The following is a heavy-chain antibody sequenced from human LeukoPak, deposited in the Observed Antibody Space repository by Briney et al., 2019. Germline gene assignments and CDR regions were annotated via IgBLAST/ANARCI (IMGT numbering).Heavy chain of an antibody. Sequence: ASVKVSCKASGYTFTSYYMHWVRQAPGQGLEWVGIINPSGGSTSYAQKFQGRVTMTRDTSISTAYMELSRLRSDDTAVYYCAREHPRDAFDIWGQGTMVTVSS. CDR3: AREHPRDAFDI. CDR1: GYTFTSYY. J-gene: IGHJ3*02. V-gene: IGHV1-46*01. CDR2: INPSGGST.